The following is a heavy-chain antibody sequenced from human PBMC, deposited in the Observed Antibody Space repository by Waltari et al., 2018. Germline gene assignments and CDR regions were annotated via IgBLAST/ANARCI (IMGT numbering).Heavy chain of an antibody. Sequence: EVQLLESGGGLVQPGGSLRLSCAASGFTFSSYAMSWVRQAPGKGLQGVAYIKEDGSEESYLDSLKGRFTISRDDAKNSLHLQMNSLRVEDTAIYYCARVSKGIHFDYWGQGTLVTVSS. CDR2: IKEDGSEE. V-gene: IGHV3-7*04. CDR1: GFTFSSYA. J-gene: IGHJ4*02. CDR3: ARVSKGIHFDY.